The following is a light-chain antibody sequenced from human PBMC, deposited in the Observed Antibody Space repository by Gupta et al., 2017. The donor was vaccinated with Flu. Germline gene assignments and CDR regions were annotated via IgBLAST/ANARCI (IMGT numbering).Light chain of an antibody. CDR3: ASYTTNSVV. Sequence: QSITTTCTGTSNEGGGYNHVSWHQQHPASALQLIIFDGTSRPSGVSNRFSGSKSGTTAALAIAGLQTEDEDDYYCASYTTNSVVFGGGTKLTVL. V-gene: IGLV2-14*03. CDR1: SNEGGGYNH. J-gene: IGLJ2*01. CDR2: DGT.